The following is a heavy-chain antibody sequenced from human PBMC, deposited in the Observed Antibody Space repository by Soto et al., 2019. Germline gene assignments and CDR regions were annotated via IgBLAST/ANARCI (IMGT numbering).Heavy chain of an antibody. CDR1: GFTFSSYW. J-gene: IGHJ4*02. CDR2: IKQDGSEK. Sequence: GGSLRLSCAASGFTFSSYWMSWVRQAPGKGLEWVANIKQDGSEKYYVDSVKGRFTISRDNAKNSLYLQMNSLRAEDTAVYYCARDSPDFSGWYDYWGQGTLVTVSS. D-gene: IGHD6-19*01. V-gene: IGHV3-7*01. CDR3: ARDSPDFSGWYDY.